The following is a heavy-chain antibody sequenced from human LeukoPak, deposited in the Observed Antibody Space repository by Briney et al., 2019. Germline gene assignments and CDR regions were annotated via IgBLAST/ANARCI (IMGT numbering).Heavy chain of an antibody. CDR2: INNDGSDM. J-gene: IGHJ4*02. V-gene: IGHV3-74*01. Sequence: GGSLRLSCAASGFTFNTYWMHWVRQAPGKGLVWVSRINNDGSDMSYADSVKGRFAISRDNAKNTLYLQMNSLRVEDTAVYYCARVFHLIDHWGQGTLVTVSS. CDR1: GFTFNTYW. CDR3: ARVFHLIDH.